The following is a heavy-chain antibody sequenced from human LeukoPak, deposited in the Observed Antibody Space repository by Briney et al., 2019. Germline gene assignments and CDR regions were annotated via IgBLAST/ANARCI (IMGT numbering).Heavy chain of an antibody. V-gene: IGHV1-69*06. Sequence: GASVKVSCKASGLTFGTYTVTWVRQAPGQGLEWVGGIIPIFGTANYAQKFQGRVTITADKSTSTAYMELSRLRSDDTAVYYCARAPIAAAGTGPGYWGQGTLVTVPS. CDR2: IIPIFGTA. J-gene: IGHJ4*02. D-gene: IGHD6-13*01. CDR1: GLTFGTYT. CDR3: ARAPIAAAGTGPGY.